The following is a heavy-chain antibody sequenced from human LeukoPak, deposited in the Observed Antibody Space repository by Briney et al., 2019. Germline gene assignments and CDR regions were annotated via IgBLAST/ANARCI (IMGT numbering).Heavy chain of an antibody. Sequence: GGSLRLSCAASGFSFSSYTMPWVRQAPGKGLEWVSGISGSGGRTYHADSVKGRFTISRDNSKNTLYLQMNSLRAEDTAVYYCAKGNCGSDCYYHLDGWGQGTQVTVSS. D-gene: IGHD2-21*01. CDR3: AKGNCGSDCYYHLDG. CDR2: ISGSGGRT. V-gene: IGHV3-23*01. CDR1: GFSFSSYT. J-gene: IGHJ4*02.